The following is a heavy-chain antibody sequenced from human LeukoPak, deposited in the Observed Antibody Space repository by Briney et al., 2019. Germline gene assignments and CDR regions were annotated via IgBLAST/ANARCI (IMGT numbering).Heavy chain of an antibody. Sequence: PSETLSLTCTVSGGSISNTNYYWAWIRQPPGRGLEWIGSIYYTGTTFDNPSLKSRVTLSVDTSKNQFFLRLTSVTAADTAFYYCAREEYSSDWYGHDSWGQGTLVTVSS. CDR1: GGSISNTNYY. CDR2: IYYTGTT. J-gene: IGHJ4*02. V-gene: IGHV4-39*07. D-gene: IGHD6-13*01. CDR3: AREEYSSDWYGHDS.